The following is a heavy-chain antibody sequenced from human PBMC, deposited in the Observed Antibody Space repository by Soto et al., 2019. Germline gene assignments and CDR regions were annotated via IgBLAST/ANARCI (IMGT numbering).Heavy chain of an antibody. CDR3: ARDFGSFGDLFL. Sequence: SETLSLTCSVSGGSISSYYWSWIRQPPGKGLERIGYIFYSGTTYYNPSLNSRVTISVDTSRNQFSLNLSSVTAADTAVYYCARDFGSFGDLFLWGQGTLVTVSS. D-gene: IGHD3-10*01. J-gene: IGHJ4*02. V-gene: IGHV4-59*01. CDR2: IFYSGTT. CDR1: GGSISSYY.